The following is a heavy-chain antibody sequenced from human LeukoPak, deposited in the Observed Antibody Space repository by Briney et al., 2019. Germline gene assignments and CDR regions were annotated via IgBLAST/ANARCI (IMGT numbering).Heavy chain of an antibody. CDR2: ISAYNGNT. J-gene: IGHJ4*02. CDR1: GYTFTSYG. V-gene: IGHV1-18*01. D-gene: IGHD3-10*01. CDR3: ARDKQMVRGVTSFDY. Sequence: ASMKVSCKASGYTFTSYGISWVRQAPGQGLEWMGWISAYNGNTNYAQKLQGRVTMTTDTSTSTAYMELRSLRSDDTAVYYCARDKQMVRGVTSFDYWGQGTLVTVSS.